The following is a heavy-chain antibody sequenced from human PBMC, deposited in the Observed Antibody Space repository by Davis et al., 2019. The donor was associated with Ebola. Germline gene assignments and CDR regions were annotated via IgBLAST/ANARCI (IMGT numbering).Heavy chain of an antibody. Sequence: GESLKISCAASGFTFSSYAMSWVRQAPGKGLEWVSAIRGSGGSTYYADSVKGRFTISRDNSKSTLYVQMNSLRPEDTAVYYCARDFGLAAAGTAFDSWGQGTLVTVSS. CDR1: GFTFSSYA. V-gene: IGHV3-23*01. CDR2: IRGSGGST. J-gene: IGHJ4*02. D-gene: IGHD6-13*01. CDR3: ARDFGLAAAGTAFDS.